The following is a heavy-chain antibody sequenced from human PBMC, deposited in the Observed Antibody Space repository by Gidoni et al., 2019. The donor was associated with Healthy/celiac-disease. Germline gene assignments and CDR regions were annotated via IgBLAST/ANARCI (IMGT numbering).Heavy chain of an antibody. CDR3: ARDSNRGNLDY. CDR1: GFTFISYG. CDR2: IWYDGSNK. J-gene: IGHJ4*02. Sequence: QLQLVESGGGVFQPGRSLGLSCAASGFTFISYGLHWVRQAPGKGLEWVEVIWYDGSNKYYADSEKGRFTISRDNSKNTLYLQRNSLRAEDTAVYYCARDSNRGNLDYWGQGTLVTVS. D-gene: IGHD3-10*01. V-gene: IGHV3-33*01.